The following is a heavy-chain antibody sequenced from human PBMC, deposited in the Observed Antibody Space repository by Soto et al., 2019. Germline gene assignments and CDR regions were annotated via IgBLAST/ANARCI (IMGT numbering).Heavy chain of an antibody. Sequence: QVQLVQSGAEVKKPGSSVKVSCKASGDTFSSYTISWVRQAPGQGLEWMGRIIPILDIASYAQKFQGRVTITEDKTTSTAYMELSSLRSEDTAVYYCAARGHGAFDIWGQGTMVTVSS. CDR2: IIPILDIA. CDR1: GDTFSSYT. V-gene: IGHV1-69*02. J-gene: IGHJ3*02. CDR3: AARGHGAFDI.